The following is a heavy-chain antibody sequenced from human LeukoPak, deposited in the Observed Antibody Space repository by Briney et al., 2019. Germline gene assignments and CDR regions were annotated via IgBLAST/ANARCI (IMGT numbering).Heavy chain of an antibody. D-gene: IGHD5-18*01. CDR1: GYTFTSYG. CDR2: ISAYNGNT. CDR3: ARELTAMAPYNWFDP. V-gene: IGHV1-18*04. J-gene: IGHJ5*02. Sequence: GASVKVSCKASGYTFTSYGISWVRQAPGQGLEWMGWISAYNGNTNYAQKLQGRVTMTTDTSTSTAYMELRSLRSDDTAVYYCARELTAMAPYNWFDPWGQGTLVTVSS.